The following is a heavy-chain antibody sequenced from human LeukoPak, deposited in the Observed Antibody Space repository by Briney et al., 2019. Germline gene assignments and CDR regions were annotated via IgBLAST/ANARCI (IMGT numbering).Heavy chain of an antibody. CDR3: ARDNWNYFFDY. CDR1: GGSISSGGYY. CDR2: IYYSGST. J-gene: IGHJ4*02. D-gene: IGHD1-7*01. V-gene: IGHV4-31*01. Sequence: SETLSLTCTVSGGSISSGGYYWSWIRQHPGKGLEWIGYIYYSGSTYYNPSLKSLVTISVDTSKNQFSLKLSSVTAADTAVYYCARDNWNYFFDYWGQGTLVTVSS.